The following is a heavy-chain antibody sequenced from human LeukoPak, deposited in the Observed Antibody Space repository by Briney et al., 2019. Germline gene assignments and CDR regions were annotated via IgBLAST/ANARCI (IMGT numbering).Heavy chain of an antibody. CDR1: GYTFSSSC. CDR3: ARSGRGYNPIDF. J-gene: IGHJ4*02. CDR2: ISPYNDDT. Sequence: ASVKVSCKASGYTFSSSCISWVRQAPGQGLEWMGWISPYNDDTRYEQTLQGRVTMTTDTSTSTVYMELRSLRSDDTAVYYCARSGRGYNPIDFWGQGTRVTVSS. D-gene: IGHD5-24*01. V-gene: IGHV1-18*01.